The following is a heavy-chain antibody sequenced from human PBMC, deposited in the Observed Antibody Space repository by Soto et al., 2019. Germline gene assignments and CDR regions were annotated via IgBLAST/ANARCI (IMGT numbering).Heavy chain of an antibody. CDR3: ARDGYSDVLQGKYFDY. CDR2: ISTYNGNT. CDR1: GYTFTSYG. J-gene: IGHJ4*02. Sequence: QVQLVQSGAEVQKPGASVKVSCKASGYTFTSYGLNWVRQAPGQGLEWLGWISTYNGNTRYAQTLQGRVTVTTDMSTRTPYMELRSLSSDDTVVYYFARDGYSDVLQGKYFDYWGQGSLVTVSS. V-gene: IGHV1-18*01. D-gene: IGHD5-18*01.